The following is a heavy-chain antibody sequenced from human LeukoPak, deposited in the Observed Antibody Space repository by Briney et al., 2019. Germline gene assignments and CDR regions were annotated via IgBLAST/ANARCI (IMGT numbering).Heavy chain of an antibody. CDR1: GGSISSGGYS. V-gene: IGHV4-30-2*01. D-gene: IGHD3-22*01. CDR3: RGYYYDSSGYFDY. CDR2: IYHSGST. J-gene: IGHJ4*02. Sequence: PSETLSLTCAVSGGSISSGGYSWSWIRQPPGKGLEWIGYIYHSGSTYYNPSLKSRVTISVDRSKNQFSPKLSSVTAADTAVYYCRGYYYDSSGYFDYWGQGTLVTVSS.